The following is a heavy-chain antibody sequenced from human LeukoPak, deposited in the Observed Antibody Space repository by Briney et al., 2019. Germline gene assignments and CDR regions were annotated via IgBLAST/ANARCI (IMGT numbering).Heavy chain of an antibody. D-gene: IGHD2-2*01. CDR2: INAGNGNT. CDR3: ARVQSAYCSSTSCYGGYFDY. CDR1: GYTFTSYA. J-gene: IGHJ4*02. V-gene: IGHV1-3*01. Sequence: ASVKVSCKASGYTFTSYAMHWVRQAAGQRLEWMGWINAGNGNTKYSQKFPGRVTITRDTSASTAYMELSSLRPEDTAVHYCARVQSAYCSSTSCYGGYFDYWGQGTLVTVSS.